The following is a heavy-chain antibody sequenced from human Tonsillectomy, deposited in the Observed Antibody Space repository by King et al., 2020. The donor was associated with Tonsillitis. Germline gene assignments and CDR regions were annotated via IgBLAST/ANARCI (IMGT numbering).Heavy chain of an antibody. D-gene: IGHD2-21*02. CDR3: ARGFCGGDCYSIEWFDP. V-gene: IGHV4-31*03. J-gene: IGHJ5*02. CDR1: GGSISSGGHY. Sequence: QLQESGPGLVKPSQTLSLTCTVSGGSISSGGHYWSWIRQHPGKGLEWIGYIYYTGSTYYNPSLKSRVIISVDTSKNQFSLKLSSVTAADTAVFYCARGFCGGDCYSIEWFDPWGQGTLVTVSS. CDR2: IYYTGST.